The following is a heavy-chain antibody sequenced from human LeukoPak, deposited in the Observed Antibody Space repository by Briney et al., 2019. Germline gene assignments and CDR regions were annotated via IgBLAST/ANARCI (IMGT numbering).Heavy chain of an antibody. J-gene: IGHJ4*02. V-gene: IGHV1-8*02. CDR2: MNPNSGNT. D-gene: IGHD3-16*01. CDR1: GYTFTGYY. Sequence: ASVKVSCKASGYTFTGYYIHWVRQAPGQGLEWMGWMNPNSGNTGYAQKFQGRVTMTRNTSISTAYMELSSLRSEDTAVYYCARSRDDYDYWGQGTLVTVSS. CDR3: ARSRDDYDY.